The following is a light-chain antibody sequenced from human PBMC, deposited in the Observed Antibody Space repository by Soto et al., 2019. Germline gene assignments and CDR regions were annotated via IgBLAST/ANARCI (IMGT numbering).Light chain of an antibody. V-gene: IGKV3-20*01. CDR3: HQYGSPPWT. Sequence: DIVLTQSPGTLSLSPGERATLSCRATQSVNSDFLAWYQQKPGQAPRVLIYGGSNRATGVPDRFRGSGSGTDFALIISRLEPEDFAVYFCHQYGSPPWTFGQGTRVEIK. CDR2: GGS. J-gene: IGKJ1*01. CDR1: QSVNSDF.